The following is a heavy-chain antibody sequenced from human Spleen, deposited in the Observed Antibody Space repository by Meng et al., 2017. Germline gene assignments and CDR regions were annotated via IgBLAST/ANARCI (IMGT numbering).Heavy chain of an antibody. CDR3: AKDILVGYSGMDV. D-gene: IGHD3-3*02. V-gene: IGHV3-43D*04. CDR1: GFTFSSYW. Sequence: GESLKISCAASGFTFSSYWMSWVRQAPGKGLEWVSLISWDGGNTYYADSVKGRFTISRDNSNNSLYLQMNSLRAEDTAIYYCAKDILVGYSGMDVWGQGTTVTVSS. CDR2: ISWDGGNT. J-gene: IGHJ6*02.